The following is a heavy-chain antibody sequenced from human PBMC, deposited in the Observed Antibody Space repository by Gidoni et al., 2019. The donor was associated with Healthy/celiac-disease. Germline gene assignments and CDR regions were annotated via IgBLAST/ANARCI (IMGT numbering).Heavy chain of an antibody. CDR2: IYYSGST. J-gene: IGHJ3*02. CDR3: AREVGTPTGDAFDI. V-gene: IGHV4-31*03. Sequence: QVQLQESGPGLVKPSQTLSLTCTVPGGSISSDGYYWSWIRQHPGKGLEWIVYIYYSGSTYYNPSLKSRVTISVDTSKNQFSLKLSSVTAADTAVYYCAREVGTPTGDAFDIWGQGTMVTVSS. CDR1: GGSISSDGYY. D-gene: IGHD1-1*01.